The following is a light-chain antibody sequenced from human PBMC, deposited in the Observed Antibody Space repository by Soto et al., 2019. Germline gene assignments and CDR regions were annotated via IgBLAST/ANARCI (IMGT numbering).Light chain of an antibody. CDR1: SSDVGGYNY. V-gene: IGLV2-8*01. CDR3: SSYAGSSNV. Sequence: QSALTQPPSASGSPGQSVAISCTGTSSDVGGYNYVSSYQQHPGKAPKLMIYEVNKRPSGVPDRFSGSKSGNTASLTVSGLQAEDEADYYCSSYAGSSNVFGTGTNETVL. J-gene: IGLJ1*01. CDR2: EVN.